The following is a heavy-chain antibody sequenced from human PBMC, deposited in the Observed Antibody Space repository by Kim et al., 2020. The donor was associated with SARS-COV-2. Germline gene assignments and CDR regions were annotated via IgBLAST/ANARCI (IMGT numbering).Heavy chain of an antibody. V-gene: IGHV3-21*01. Sequence: SVKCRFTISRDDAKTALYLHMNSVRADDTAVYYCASRIAAAGTSSSGMDVWGQGTTVTVSS. CDR3: ASRIAAAGTSSSGMDV. D-gene: IGHD6-13*01. J-gene: IGHJ6*02.